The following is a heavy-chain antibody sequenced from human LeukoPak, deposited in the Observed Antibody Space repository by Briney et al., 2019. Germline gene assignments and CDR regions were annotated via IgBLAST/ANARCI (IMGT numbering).Heavy chain of an antibody. CDR2: IYYSGST. D-gene: IGHD3-3*01. Sequence: PSETLSLTCTVSGGSISSYYWSWIRQPPGKGLEWIGYIYYSGSTNYNPSLKSRVTISVDTSKNQFSLKLSSVTAADTAVYYCARVRSGSIDYWGQGTLVTVSS. V-gene: IGHV4-59*01. CDR3: ARVRSGSIDY. J-gene: IGHJ4*02. CDR1: GGSISSYY.